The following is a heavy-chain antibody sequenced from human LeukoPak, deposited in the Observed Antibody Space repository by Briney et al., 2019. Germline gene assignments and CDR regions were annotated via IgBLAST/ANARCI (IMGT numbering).Heavy chain of an antibody. V-gene: IGHV3-30*04. Sequence: GGSLRLSCAASGFTFSSYAMHWVRQAPGKGLEWVAVISYDGSNKYYADSVKGRFTISRDNSKNTLYLQMNSLRAEDTAVYYCARVLSPYISTGYCGMDVWGKGTTVTVSS. CDR1: GFTFSSYA. J-gene: IGHJ6*04. D-gene: IGHD3-9*01. CDR3: ARVLSPYISTGYCGMDV. CDR2: ISYDGSNK.